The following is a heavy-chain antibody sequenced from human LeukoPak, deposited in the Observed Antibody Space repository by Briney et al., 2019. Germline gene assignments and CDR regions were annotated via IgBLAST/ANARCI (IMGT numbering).Heavy chain of an antibody. CDR3: AREARLASAAGLDV. CDR2: LHGSAAI. D-gene: IGHD5-12*01. Sequence: IPSETLSLTCDIFGDSISDYYWSWIRQPAGKGLEWIGRLHGSAAIKYNPSLRSRLSLSGDTSKNQFSLKLSSVTAADTAVYYCAREARLASAAGLDVWGQGTMVTVS. V-gene: IGHV4-4*07. CDR1: GDSISDYY. J-gene: IGHJ6*02.